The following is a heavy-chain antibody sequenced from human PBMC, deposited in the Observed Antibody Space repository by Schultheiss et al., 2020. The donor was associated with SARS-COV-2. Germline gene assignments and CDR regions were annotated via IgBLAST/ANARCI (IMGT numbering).Heavy chain of an antibody. J-gene: IGHJ4*02. V-gene: IGHV1-2*04. CDR1: GYTFISYY. CDR2: INPNSGGT. Sequence: ASVKVSCKASGYTFISYYMHWVRQAPGQGLEWMGWINPNSGGTNYAQKFQGWVTMTRDTSISTAYMELSRLRSDDTAVYYYATSEEIAVAGDYWGQGTLVTVSS. D-gene: IGHD6-19*01. CDR3: ATSEEIAVAGDY.